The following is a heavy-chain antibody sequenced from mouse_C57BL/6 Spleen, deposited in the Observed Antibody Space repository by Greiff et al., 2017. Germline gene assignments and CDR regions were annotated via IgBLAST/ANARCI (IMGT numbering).Heavy chain of an antibody. CDR1: GFTFSSYG. CDR3: ARGGSDYYAMDY. J-gene: IGHJ4*01. Sequence: EVQLQQSGGDLVKPGGSLKLSCAASGFTFSSYGMSWVRQTPDKRLEWVATISSGGSYTYYPDSVKGRFTISRDNAKNTLYLQMSSLKSEDTARYYCARGGSDYYAMDYWGQGTSVTVSS. V-gene: IGHV5-6*01. D-gene: IGHD1-1*01. CDR2: ISSGGSYT.